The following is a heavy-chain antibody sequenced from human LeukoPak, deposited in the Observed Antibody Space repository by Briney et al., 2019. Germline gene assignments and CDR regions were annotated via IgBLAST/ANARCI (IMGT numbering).Heavy chain of an antibody. CDR3: AGGYCTATDCHGGWWFHL. V-gene: IGHV3-53*01. CDR1: GFTVSGSY. Sequence: PGGSLRLSCVASGFTVSGSYLSWVRQAPGKELEWVSVIYRDGETYYAGSVKGRFTISRDNSKNTVYLQMTNLRVEDTAVYFCAGGYCTATDCHGGWWFHLWGQGTLVSVSS. J-gene: IGHJ5*02. CDR2: IYRDGET. D-gene: IGHD2-8*02.